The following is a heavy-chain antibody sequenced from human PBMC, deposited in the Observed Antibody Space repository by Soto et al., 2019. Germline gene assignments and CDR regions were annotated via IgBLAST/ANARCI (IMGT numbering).Heavy chain of an antibody. D-gene: IGHD1-20*01. V-gene: IGHV1-69*05. CDR3: TREGLVSVPTTVNSGYYYYAMDV. Sequence: QVQLVQSGAEVKKPGSSVKVSCKASGDTFSTYTITWMRQAPGQGLEWMGGFIPRSATSKYAQKFQGRVTMPPDACTIMLVMDLSTLRPEYTAVYYGTREGLVSVPTTVNSGYYYYAMDVWGQGTTVTVSS. CDR1: GDTFSTYT. J-gene: IGHJ6*02. CDR2: FIPRSATS.